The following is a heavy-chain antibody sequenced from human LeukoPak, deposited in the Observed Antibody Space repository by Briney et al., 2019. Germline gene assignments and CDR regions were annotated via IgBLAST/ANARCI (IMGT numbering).Heavy chain of an antibody. D-gene: IGHD3-10*01. CDR2: IYHNGNT. Sequence: PSETLSLTCAASGYSISSGYYWGWIRQPPGKGLEWIGTIYHNGNTYYNSSLKSRVTISVDTSKNQFSLKLNSVTAADTAVYYCARERYYASGSYSGMWYFDYWGQGTLVTASS. J-gene: IGHJ4*02. V-gene: IGHV4-38-2*02. CDR1: GYSISSGYY. CDR3: ARERYYASGSYSGMWYFDY.